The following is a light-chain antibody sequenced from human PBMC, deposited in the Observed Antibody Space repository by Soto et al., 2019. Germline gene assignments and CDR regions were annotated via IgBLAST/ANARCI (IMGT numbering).Light chain of an antibody. J-gene: IGKJ4*01. V-gene: IGKV3-20*01. Sequence: EIVLTQSPATLSSFPGDRVTLSCRASQYINTRLAWYQHRPGQAPRLLIYHASIRATGIPDRFSGSGSGTDFTLTISRLEPEDFALYYCQQYGSSPRTFGEGTKVDIK. CDR3: QQYGSSPRT. CDR1: QYINTR. CDR2: HAS.